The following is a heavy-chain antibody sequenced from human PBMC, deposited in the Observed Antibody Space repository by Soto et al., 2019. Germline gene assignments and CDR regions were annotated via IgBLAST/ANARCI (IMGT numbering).Heavy chain of an antibody. V-gene: IGHV1-46*01. CDR3: ARGGYDILTGYYPTGQSWYFDL. CDR1: GYTFTSYY. Sequence: ASVKVSCKASGYTFTSYYMHWVRQAPGQGLEWMGIINPSGGSTSYAQKFQGRVTMTRDTSTSTVYMELSSLRSEDTAVYYCARGGYDILTGYYPTGQSWYFDLWGRGTLVTVSS. J-gene: IGHJ2*01. D-gene: IGHD3-9*01. CDR2: INPSGGST.